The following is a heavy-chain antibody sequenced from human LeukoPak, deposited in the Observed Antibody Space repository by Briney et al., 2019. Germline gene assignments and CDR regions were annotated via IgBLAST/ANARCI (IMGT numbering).Heavy chain of an antibody. CDR1: GFTFSNYN. CDR2: ISTGGSYT. D-gene: IGHD2-21*01. CDR3: AICGGGACHKGYSDH. V-gene: IGHV3-21*01. Sequence: GGSLSLSCAASGFTFSNYNMNWVRQAPGQGLEWVSSISTGGSYTHYADSLKGRFTISRDNAKNSLYLQMNSLRAEDTAVYYCAICGGGACHKGYSDHWGQGTLVTVSS. J-gene: IGHJ4*02.